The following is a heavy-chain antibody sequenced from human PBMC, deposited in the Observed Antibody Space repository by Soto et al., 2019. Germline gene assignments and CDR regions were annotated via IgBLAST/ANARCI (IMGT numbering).Heavy chain of an antibody. V-gene: IGHV3-74*01. CDR3: VRDYDSSGYNSDY. CDR1: GFTFSSYW. Sequence: GGSLRLSCAASGFTFSSYWMHWVRQVPGKGLVWVSRINSEGTGTIYADSVKGRFTISRDNAKNTLYLQMNSLRAEDTAVYYCVRDYDSSGYNSDYSGQGTQVTVSS. J-gene: IGHJ4*02. D-gene: IGHD3-22*01. CDR2: INSEGTGT.